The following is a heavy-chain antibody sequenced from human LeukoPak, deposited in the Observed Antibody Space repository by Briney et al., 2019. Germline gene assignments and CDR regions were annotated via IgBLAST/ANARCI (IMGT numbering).Heavy chain of an antibody. D-gene: IGHD1-7*01. Sequence: GGSLRLSCAASGFTFSSYAMSWVRQAPGKGLEWVSAISGSGGSTYYADSAKGRFTISRDNSKNTLYLQMNSLRAEDTAVYYRAKALELGGFNYYGMDVWGQGTTVTVSS. V-gene: IGHV3-23*01. CDR3: AKALELGGFNYYGMDV. CDR1: GFTFSSYA. J-gene: IGHJ6*02. CDR2: ISGSGGST.